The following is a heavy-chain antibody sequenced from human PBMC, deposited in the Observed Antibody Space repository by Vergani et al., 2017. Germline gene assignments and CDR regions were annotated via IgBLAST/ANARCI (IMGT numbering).Heavy chain of an antibody. CDR1: GFTFSSYA. CDR2: ISGSGGST. CDR3: AKDAGYCSGGSCYMVGQWYFDL. D-gene: IGHD2-15*01. J-gene: IGHJ2*01. V-gene: IGHV3-23*01. Sequence: EVQLLESGGGLVQPGGSLRLSCAASGFTFSSYAMSWVRQAPGKGLEWVSAISGSGGSTYYADSVKGRFTISSDNSKNTLYLQMNSLRAEDTAVYYCAKDAGYCSGGSCYMVGQWYFDLWGRGTLVTVSS.